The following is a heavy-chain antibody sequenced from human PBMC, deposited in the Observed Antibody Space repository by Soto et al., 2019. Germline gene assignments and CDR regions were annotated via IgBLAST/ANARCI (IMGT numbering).Heavy chain of an antibody. CDR3: ARGLKSSGGSYYYYYYYIDV. Sequence: TSETLSLTCAVYGGSFSGYYWSWIRQPPGKGLEWIGEINHSGSTNYNPSLKSRVTISVDTSKNQFSLKLSSVTAADTAVYYCARGLKSSGGSYYYYYYYIDVWGKGTMVTVSS. CDR1: GGSFSGYY. V-gene: IGHV4-34*01. J-gene: IGHJ6*03. D-gene: IGHD2-15*01. CDR2: INHSGST.